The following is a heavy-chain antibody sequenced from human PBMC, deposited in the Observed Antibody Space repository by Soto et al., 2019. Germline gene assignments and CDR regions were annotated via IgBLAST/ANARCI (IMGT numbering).Heavy chain of an antibody. V-gene: IGHV1-69*01. CDR3: ASGVGGLGGSSGWPEYAFDV. J-gene: IGHJ3*01. CDR2: IVPLPGTT. Sequence: QVQLVQSGAAVRKPGSSVKVSCKASGGTFTKYAITWVRQAPRQGLEWMGGIVPLPGTTNYAQKFRGRVTISADESTSTAYLELSSLRSEDTAVYSCASGVGGLGGSSGWPEYAFDVWGQGTMVIVSS. D-gene: IGHD6-19*01. CDR1: GGTFTKYA.